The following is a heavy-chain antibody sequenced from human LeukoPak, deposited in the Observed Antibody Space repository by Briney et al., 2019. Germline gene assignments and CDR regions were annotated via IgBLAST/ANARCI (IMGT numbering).Heavy chain of an antibody. CDR3: ARVVYDFWSGSCRGFDY. D-gene: IGHD3-3*01. J-gene: IGHJ4*02. CDR2: INHSGST. V-gene: IGHV4-34*01. CDR1: GGSFSGYY. Sequence: KTSETLSLTCAVYGGSFSGYYWSWIRQPPGKGLEWIGEINHSGSTNYNPSLKSRVTISVDTSKNQFSLKLSSVTAADTAVYYCARVVYDFWSGSCRGFDYWGQGTLVTVSS.